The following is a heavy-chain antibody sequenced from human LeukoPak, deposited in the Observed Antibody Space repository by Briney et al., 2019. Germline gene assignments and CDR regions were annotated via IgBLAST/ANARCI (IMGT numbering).Heavy chain of an antibody. CDR3: ARHGQGYSSSWSDY. Sequence: SETLSLTCTVSGGSIGSHYWNWIRQPPGKGLEWIGYITYSGTTNYNPSLKSRVTISTDTSNNQFSLKLTFVTAADTAVYYCARHGQGYSSSWSDYWGQGTLVTVSS. D-gene: IGHD6-13*01. J-gene: IGHJ4*02. CDR2: ITYSGTT. CDR1: GGSIGSHY. V-gene: IGHV4-59*08.